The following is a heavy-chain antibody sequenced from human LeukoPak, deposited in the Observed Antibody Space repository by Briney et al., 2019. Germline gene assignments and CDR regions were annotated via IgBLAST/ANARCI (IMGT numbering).Heavy chain of an antibody. CDR2: KNSNSGNT. CDR3: ARSVSTSWSYYYYGMDV. CDR1: GYTFTSYD. V-gene: IGHV1-8*01. D-gene: IGHD2-2*01. J-gene: IGHJ6*02. Sequence: ASVKVSCKAFGYTFTSYDINWVRQATGQGLEWMGWKNSNSGNTGYAQKFQGRVNMTRNTSISTAYMELSSLRSEDTAVYYCARSVSTSWSYYYYGMDVWGQGTTVTVSS.